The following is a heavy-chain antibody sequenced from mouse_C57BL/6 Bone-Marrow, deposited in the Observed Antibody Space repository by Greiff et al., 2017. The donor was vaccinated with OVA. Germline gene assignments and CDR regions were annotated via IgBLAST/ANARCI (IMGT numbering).Heavy chain of an antibody. Sequence: VQGVESGPGLVAPSQSLSITCTVSGFSLTSYAISWVRQPPGKGLEWLGVRWTGGGTNYNSALKSRLSISKDNSKSQVFLKMNSLQTDDTARYYCARKDYGSSYYAMDYWGQGTSVTVSS. V-gene: IGHV2-9-1*01. CDR1: GFSLTSYA. CDR3: ARKDYGSSYYAMDY. J-gene: IGHJ4*01. CDR2: RWTGGGT. D-gene: IGHD1-1*01.